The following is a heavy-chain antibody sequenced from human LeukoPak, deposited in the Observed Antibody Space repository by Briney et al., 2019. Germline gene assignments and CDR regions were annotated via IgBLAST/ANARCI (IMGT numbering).Heavy chain of an antibody. J-gene: IGHJ4*02. CDR2: IYSGGGT. CDR3: VRNYYDSSAYYYFDY. D-gene: IGHD3-22*01. CDR1: GFTVSSSY. V-gene: IGHV3-66*01. Sequence: PGGSLRLSCAASGFTVSSSYMNWVRQAPGKGLEWVSLIYSGGGTYYADSVKGRFTISRDNSKNTLYLQMNSLRAEDTAVYYCVRNYYDSSAYYYFDYWGQGTLVTVSS.